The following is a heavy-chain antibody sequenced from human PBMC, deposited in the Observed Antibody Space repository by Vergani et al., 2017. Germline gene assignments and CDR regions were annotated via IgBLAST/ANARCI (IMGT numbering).Heavy chain of an antibody. CDR3: TRQPQEGASGPPSVPT. CDR1: GYSIRNGYY. V-gene: IGHV4-38-2*01. D-gene: IGHD5-12*01. J-gene: IGHJ4*02. CDR2: IYHSGST. Sequence: QVQLQESGPGLVEPSETLSLTCAVSGYSIRNGYYWGWIRQPPGKGLEWIGSIYHSGSTHYNPSLKSRVTISVDTSKSQFSLKLNSVTVADTAVYYCTRQPQEGASGPPSVPTWGQGISVIVSS.